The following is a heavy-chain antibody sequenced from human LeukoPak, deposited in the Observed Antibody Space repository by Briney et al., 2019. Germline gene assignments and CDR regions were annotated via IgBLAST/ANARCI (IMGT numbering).Heavy chain of an antibody. V-gene: IGHV3-23*01. CDR1: GFTFSSYA. D-gene: IGHD3-22*01. Sequence: PGGSLRLSCAASGFTFSSYAMSWVRQVPGKGLEWVSAISGSGGSTYYADSVKGRFTISRDNSKNTLYLQMNSLRAEDTAVYYCAKSPVRGYYDSSGYYCFDYWGQGTLVTVSS. CDR3: AKSPVRGYYDSSGYYCFDY. J-gene: IGHJ4*02. CDR2: ISGSGGST.